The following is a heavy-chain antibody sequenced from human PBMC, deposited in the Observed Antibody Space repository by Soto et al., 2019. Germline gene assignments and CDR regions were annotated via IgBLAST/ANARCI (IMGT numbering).Heavy chain of an antibody. J-gene: IGHJ3*02. V-gene: IGHV3-66*01. CDR3: ARDTPRRAFDI. CDR1: GFTVSSNY. Sequence: EVQLVESGGGLVQPGGSLRLSCAASGFTVSSNYMSWVRQAPGKGLEWVSVIYSGGSTYYADSVKGRFTISRDNSKNTLYLQMNSLRAEDTAVYYCARDTPRRAFDIWGQGTMVTVSS. CDR2: IYSGGST.